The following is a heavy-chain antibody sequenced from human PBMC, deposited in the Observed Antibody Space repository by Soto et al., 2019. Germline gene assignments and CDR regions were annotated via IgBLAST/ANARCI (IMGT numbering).Heavy chain of an antibody. CDR2: ISYDGIIK. CDR3: VRDKIRGPPDYCDD. Sequence: QVQLVESGGGVVQPGRSLRLSCEASGFTFSSSPMHWVRQAPGKGLEWVAVISYDGIIKVYADSVQGRSTISRDISKNTLYLQMNSLRTEDTAVYYCVRDKIRGPPDYCDDWGQGTLVTVSS. J-gene: IGHJ4*02. V-gene: IGHV3-30-3*01. CDR1: GFTFSSSP.